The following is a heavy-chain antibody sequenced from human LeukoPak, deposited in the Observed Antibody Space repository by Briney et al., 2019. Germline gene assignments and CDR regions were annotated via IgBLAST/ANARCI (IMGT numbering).Heavy chain of an antibody. CDR1: GFTFSSYE. CDR3: ARPYCSSTSCYTGWFDP. V-gene: IGHV3-48*03. D-gene: IGHD2-2*02. J-gene: IGHJ5*02. Sequence: GGSLRLSCAASGFTFSSYEMNWVRQAPGKGLEWVSYISCVGSIIYYADSVKGRFTISRDNAKNSLSLQMNSLRAEDTAVYYCARPYCSSTSCYTGWFDPWGQGTLVTVSS. CDR2: ISCVGSII.